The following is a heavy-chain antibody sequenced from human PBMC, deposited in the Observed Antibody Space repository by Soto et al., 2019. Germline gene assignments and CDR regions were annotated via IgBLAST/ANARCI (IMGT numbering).Heavy chain of an antibody. J-gene: IGHJ4*02. V-gene: IGHV3-23*01. CDR1: GFTFSSYT. Sequence: GGSLRLSCAASGFTFSSYTMNWVRQAPGKGLEWVSGINSGGRTYYADSVKGRVTISRDDSKNTLYLQIISLRAEDTAVYYCAKELRPDGVRDFDYWGQGTLVTVSS. CDR2: INSGGRT. CDR3: AKELRPDGVRDFDY. D-gene: IGHD2-21*02.